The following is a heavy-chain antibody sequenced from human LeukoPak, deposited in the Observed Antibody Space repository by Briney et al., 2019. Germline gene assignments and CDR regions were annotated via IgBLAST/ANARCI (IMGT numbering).Heavy chain of an antibody. J-gene: IGHJ3*02. V-gene: IGHV1-69*13. CDR1: GGTFSSYA. Sequence: ASVKVSCKASGGTFSSYAISWVRQAPGQGLEWMGGIIPIFGTANYAQKFQGRVTITADESTSTAYMELSSLRSEDTAVYYCARDGALFYYASADAFDIWGQGTMVTVSS. CDR2: IIPIFGTA. D-gene: IGHD3-10*01. CDR3: ARDGALFYYASADAFDI.